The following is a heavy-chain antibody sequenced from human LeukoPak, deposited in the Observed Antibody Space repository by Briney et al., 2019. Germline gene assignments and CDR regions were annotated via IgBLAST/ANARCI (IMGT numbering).Heavy chain of an antibody. CDR1: GFTFSNYG. CDR3: TRDVASRNWFDP. J-gene: IGHJ5*02. Sequence: GRSLRLSCAASGFTFSNYGMHWVRQAPGEGLEWVAFIWYDGSNKYYADSVKGRFTISRDNSKNTLFLQMNSLRAEDTAVYYCTRDVASRNWFDPWGQGTLVTVSS. V-gene: IGHV3-33*01. CDR2: IWYDGSNK.